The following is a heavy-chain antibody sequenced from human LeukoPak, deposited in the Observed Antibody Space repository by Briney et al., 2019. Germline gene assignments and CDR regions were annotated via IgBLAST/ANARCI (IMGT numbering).Heavy chain of an antibody. Sequence: PSETLSLTCAVYGGSFSGYCWSWIRQPPGKGLEWIGEINHSGSTNYNPSLKSRVTISVDTSKNQFSLKLSSVTAADTAVYCCARTGRRGYSYGYPNFDYWGQGTLVTVSS. V-gene: IGHV4-34*01. CDR3: ARTGRRGYSYGYPNFDY. D-gene: IGHD5-18*01. J-gene: IGHJ4*02. CDR2: INHSGST. CDR1: GGSFSGYC.